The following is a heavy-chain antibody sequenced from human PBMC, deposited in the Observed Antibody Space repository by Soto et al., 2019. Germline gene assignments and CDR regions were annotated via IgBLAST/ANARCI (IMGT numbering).Heavy chain of an antibody. V-gene: IGHV1-2*02. CDR2: INPNSGGT. J-gene: IGHJ4*02. D-gene: IGHD2-15*01. CDR3: ASPFCSGGSCYSRAYYFDY. Sequence: QVQLVQSGAEVKKPGASVKVSCKASGYTFTGYYMNWVRQAPGQGLEWMGWINPNSGGTNYAQKFQARVTLPRDTPISTAYMGLSRLRSDETAVYYGASPFCSGGSCYSRAYYFDYWGQGTLVTVSS. CDR1: GYTFTGYY.